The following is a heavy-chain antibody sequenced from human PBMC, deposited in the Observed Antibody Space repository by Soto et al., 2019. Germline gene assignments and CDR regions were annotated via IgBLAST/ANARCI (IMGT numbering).Heavy chain of an antibody. Sequence: EVQLVETGGGLIQHGGSLRLSCAASGFTVSSAYMSWVRQAPGKGLEWVSVIYSGGSTYYADSLKGRFTISRDNSKNTLNLQMNSLRAEDTAVYYCARGGFAPFDYWGQGTMVTVSS. V-gene: IGHV3-53*02. CDR3: ARGGFAPFDY. CDR2: IYSGGST. J-gene: IGHJ4*02. CDR1: GFTVSSAY.